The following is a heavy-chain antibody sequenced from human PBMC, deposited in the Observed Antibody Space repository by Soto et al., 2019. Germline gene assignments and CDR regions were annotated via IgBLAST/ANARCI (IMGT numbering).Heavy chain of an antibody. CDR3: TRFSMDSSSGWFDP. CDR1: GFTFSGSA. V-gene: IGHV3-73*02. Sequence: EVQLVESGGDLVQPGGSLKVSCAASGFTFSGSAIHWVRQASGKGLEWVGRIRSKVNTYATAYAASGKGRFSISSDDSKNTAYLEMNSLKTEDTAVYYCTRFSMDSSSGWFDPWGQGTLVAVSS. J-gene: IGHJ5*02. D-gene: IGHD6-6*01. CDR2: IRSKVNTYAT.